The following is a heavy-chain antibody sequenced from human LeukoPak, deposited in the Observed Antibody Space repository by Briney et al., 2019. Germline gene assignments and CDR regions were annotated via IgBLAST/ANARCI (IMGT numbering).Heavy chain of an antibody. CDR1: GFTFSSYW. Sequence: GGSLRLSCAASGFTFSSYWMHWVRQAPGKGLVWVSRISRDGRNTKYADSVKGRFTISRDNAKNSLYLQMNSLRAEDTALYYCAREGRNWNDLDYWGQGTLVTVST. CDR2: ISRDGRNT. V-gene: IGHV3-74*03. D-gene: IGHD1-20*01. CDR3: AREGRNWNDLDY. J-gene: IGHJ4*02.